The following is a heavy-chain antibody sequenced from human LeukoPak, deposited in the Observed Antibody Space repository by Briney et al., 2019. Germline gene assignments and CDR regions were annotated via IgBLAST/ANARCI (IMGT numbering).Heavy chain of an antibody. V-gene: IGHV1-69*05. CDR3: ARDHYSSSSGDYYYYMDV. CDR2: IFPIFGTA. CDR1: GYTFTSYG. J-gene: IGHJ6*03. D-gene: IGHD6-6*01. Sequence: SVKVSCKASGYTFTSYGISWVRQAPGQGLEWRGRIFPIFGTANYAQKFQGRVTITTDESTSTAYMELSSLRSEDTAVYYCARDHYSSSSGDYYYYMDVWGKGTTVTVSS.